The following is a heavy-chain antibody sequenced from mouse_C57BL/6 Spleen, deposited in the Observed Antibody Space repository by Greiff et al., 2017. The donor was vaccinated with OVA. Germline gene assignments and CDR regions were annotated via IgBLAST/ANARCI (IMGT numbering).Heavy chain of an antibody. CDR3: AREGDYDGFAY. CDR1: GYSFTSYY. CDR2: IYPGSGNT. V-gene: IGHV1-66*01. Sequence: VQLQQSGPELVKPGASVKISCKASGYSFTSYYIHWVKQRPGQGLAWIGWIYPGSGNTKYNEKFKGKATLTADTSSSTAYMQLSSLTSEDSAVYYCAREGDYDGFAYWGQGTLVTVSA. D-gene: IGHD2-4*01. J-gene: IGHJ3*01.